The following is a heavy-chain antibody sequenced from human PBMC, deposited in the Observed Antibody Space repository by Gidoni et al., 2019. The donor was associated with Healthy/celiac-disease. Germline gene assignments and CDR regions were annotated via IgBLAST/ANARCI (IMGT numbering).Heavy chain of an antibody. J-gene: IGHJ4*02. CDR1: GFTFSSYD. Sequence: EVQLVESGGGLVQPAGSLRLSCAAPGFTFSSYDMHWVRQATGKGLEWVSAIGTAGDTYYPGSVKGRFTISRENAKNSLYLQMNSRRAGDTAVYYCARGDVASLVDYWGQGTLVTVSS. V-gene: IGHV3-13*04. CDR3: ARGDVASLVDY. CDR2: IGTAGDT. D-gene: IGHD3-10*02.